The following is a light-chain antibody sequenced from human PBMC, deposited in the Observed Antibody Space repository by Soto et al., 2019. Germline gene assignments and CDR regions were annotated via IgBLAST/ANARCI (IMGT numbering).Light chain of an antibody. Sequence: EIVMTQSPATLSVSPGERATLSCRASQSVSSNLAWYQQKPGQAPRLLIYGASTRATDIPARFTGSGSGTEFTLTISSLQSEDFAVYYCPQYNNWPPTFGQGTRLEIK. CDR1: QSVSSN. CDR2: GAS. V-gene: IGKV3-15*01. CDR3: PQYNNWPPT. J-gene: IGKJ5*01.